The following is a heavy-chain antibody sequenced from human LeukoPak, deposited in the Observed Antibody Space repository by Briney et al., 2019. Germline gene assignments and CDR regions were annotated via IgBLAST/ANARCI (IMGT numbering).Heavy chain of an antibody. J-gene: IGHJ1*01. Sequence: PAGGPLRLSCAASGFTFSNYAMSWVRQAPGKGLEWVSAISAGGGSTYYADSVKGRFTLSRDSSKTTLYLQMNSLRAEDTAVYYCAKAQGYCTSTSCLLFQHWGQGTLVTVSS. CDR2: ISAGGGST. V-gene: IGHV3-23*01. D-gene: IGHD2-2*01. CDR3: AKAQGYCTSTSCLLFQH. CDR1: GFTFSNYA.